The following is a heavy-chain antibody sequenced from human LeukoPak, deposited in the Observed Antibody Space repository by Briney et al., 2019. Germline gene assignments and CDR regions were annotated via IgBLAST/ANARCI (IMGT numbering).Heavy chain of an antibody. CDR3: ARDRTYYHAFDI. Sequence: PGTSLRLSCAASGFTVSSNYMSWVRQAPGKGLEWVSVIYSGGSTYYADSVKGRFTISRDNSKNTLYLQMNSLRAEDTAVYYCARDRTYYHAFDIWGQGTMVTVSS. J-gene: IGHJ3*02. CDR2: IYSGGST. CDR1: GFTVSSNY. V-gene: IGHV3-66*01. D-gene: IGHD1-26*01.